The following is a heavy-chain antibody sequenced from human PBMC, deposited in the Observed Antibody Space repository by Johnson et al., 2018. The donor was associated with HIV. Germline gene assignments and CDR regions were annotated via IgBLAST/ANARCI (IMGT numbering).Heavy chain of an antibody. V-gene: IGHV3-66*01. CDR3: VRGGDGCAFDI. CDR2: IYSGGST. D-gene: IGHD3-16*01. J-gene: IGHJ3*02. Sequence: VQLVESGGGLVQPGGSLRLSCAASGFTVSSNYMSWVRQAPGKGLEWVSVIYSGGSTYYADSVKGRFTISRDNSKNTLFLQMNSLRAEDTAVYYCVRGGDGCAFDICGQGTMVTVSS. CDR1: GFTVSSNY.